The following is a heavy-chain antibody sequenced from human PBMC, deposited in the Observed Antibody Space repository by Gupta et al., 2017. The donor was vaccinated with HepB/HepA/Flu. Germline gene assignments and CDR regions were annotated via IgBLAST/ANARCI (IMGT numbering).Heavy chain of an antibody. Sequence: ELQLVESGGGLVKPGGSLRLSCAASGFPFIYAWMSWVRQAPGKGLECVGRIKSKTGGGTTDYAAPVKGRFTISREDSKNTLYLQINSLKTEDTAVYYCTHDYDDSGSLDHWGQGTLVTVSS. CDR3: THDYDDSGSLDH. J-gene: IGHJ4*02. CDR1: GFPFIYAW. V-gene: IGHV3-15*01. CDR2: IKSKTGGGTT. D-gene: IGHD4-17*01.